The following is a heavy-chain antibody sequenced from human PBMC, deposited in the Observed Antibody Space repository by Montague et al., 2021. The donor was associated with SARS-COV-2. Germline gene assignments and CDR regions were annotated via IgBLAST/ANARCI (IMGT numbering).Heavy chain of an antibody. CDR1: GFTFSSYS. D-gene: IGHD2-15*01. CDR2: ISSSSSYI. CDR3: ARVGGMEYCSGGNCYLDY. V-gene: IGHV3-21*01. Sequence: SLRLSCAASGFTFSSYSMNWVRQAPGKGLEWVSSISSSSSYIYYADSVKGRFTISRDNAKNSLYLQMNSLRAEDTAVYYCARVGGMEYCSGGNCYLDYWGQGTLVTVSS. J-gene: IGHJ4*02.